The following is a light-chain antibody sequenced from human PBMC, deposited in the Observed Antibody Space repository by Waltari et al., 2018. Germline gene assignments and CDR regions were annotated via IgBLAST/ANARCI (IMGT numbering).Light chain of an antibody. Sequence: DLQMTQSPSSLSASVGDRVPITCQASEDMTKYLNWYQHKPGRVPDLLIYDAYTLESGVPSRFRGSGSGRHFTLSITNLQPEDVATYYCQQYESHPLTFGGGTKVEIK. CDR2: DAY. CDR3: QQYESHPLT. V-gene: IGKV1-33*01. CDR1: EDMTKY. J-gene: IGKJ4*01.